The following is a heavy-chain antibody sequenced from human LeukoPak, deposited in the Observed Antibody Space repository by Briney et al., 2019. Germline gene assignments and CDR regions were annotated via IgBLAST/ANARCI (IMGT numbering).Heavy chain of an antibody. CDR2: ISWNSGSI. Sequence: GRSLRLSCAASGFTFDDYAMHWVRQAPGKGLEWVSGISWNSGSIGYADSVKGRFTISRDNAKNSLYLQMNSLRAEDTALYYCAKGAYSSSKGTFDYWGQGTLVTVSS. D-gene: IGHD6-6*01. CDR3: AKGAYSSSKGTFDY. CDR1: GFTFDDYA. J-gene: IGHJ4*02. V-gene: IGHV3-9*01.